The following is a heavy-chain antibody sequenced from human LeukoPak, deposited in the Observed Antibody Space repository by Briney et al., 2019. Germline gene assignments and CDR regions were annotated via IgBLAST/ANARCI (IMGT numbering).Heavy chain of an antibody. J-gene: IGHJ6*02. Sequence: GGSLRLSCAASGFTFSSCGMHWVRQAPGKGLEWVAVISYDGSNKYYADSVKGRFTISRDNSKNTLYLQTNSLRAEDTAVYYCANDDCSSTSCYTHYYYYGMDVWGQGTTVTVSS. CDR1: GFTFSSCG. D-gene: IGHD2-2*02. V-gene: IGHV3-30*18. CDR3: ANDDCSSTSCYTHYYYYGMDV. CDR2: ISYDGSNK.